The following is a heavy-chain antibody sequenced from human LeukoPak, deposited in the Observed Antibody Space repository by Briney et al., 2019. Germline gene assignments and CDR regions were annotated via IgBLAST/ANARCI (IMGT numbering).Heavy chain of an antibody. CDR3: ARGGKRWRGGNYFDS. Sequence: ASVKVSCKASGYTFTDYALHWVRQAPGQSLEWMGWITTGRGETRYSQEFQRRITFTRDKSASTVYMDLSDLRSEDTAVYYCARGGKRWRGGNYFDSWGQGTLVAVSS. D-gene: IGHD6-19*01. CDR2: ITTGRGET. CDR1: GYTFTDYA. J-gene: IGHJ4*02. V-gene: IGHV1-3*03.